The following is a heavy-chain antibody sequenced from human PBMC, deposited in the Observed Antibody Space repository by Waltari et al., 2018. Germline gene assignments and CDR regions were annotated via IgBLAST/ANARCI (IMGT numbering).Heavy chain of an antibody. CDR3: ARPGRVGGGSLMGLDY. CDR2: FSYNGNT. CDR1: GGSISSTSYY. Sequence: QLQLQESGPGLVTPSETLSLTCSVSGGSISSTSYYWGWIRQPPGKGLEWIGSFSYNGNTYYNPSLKSRVTISVDTSKNQFSLQLTSVTAADTAMYYCARPGRVGGGSLMGLDYWGQGTLVTVSS. V-gene: IGHV4-39*01. D-gene: IGHD2-15*01. J-gene: IGHJ4*02.